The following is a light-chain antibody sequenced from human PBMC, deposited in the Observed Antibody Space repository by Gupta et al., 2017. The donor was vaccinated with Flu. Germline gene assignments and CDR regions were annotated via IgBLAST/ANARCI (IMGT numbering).Light chain of an antibody. CDR1: GSDVGNYNV. Sequence: SATISHTGTGSDVGNYNVVSSHQHHPAKPHILMIYEVSRRSAGVAGRFSASQSGNTASLTISVRSEEDAADYYFCSDAGSNRVVFGGGTNLTVL. J-gene: IGLJ2*01. CDR2: EVS. V-gene: IGLV2-23*02. CDR3: CSDAGSNRVV.